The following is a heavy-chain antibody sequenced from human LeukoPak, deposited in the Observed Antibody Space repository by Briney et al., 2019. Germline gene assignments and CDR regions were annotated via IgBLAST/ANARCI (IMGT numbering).Heavy chain of an antibody. CDR3: ARGGTMVRGGIYYFDY. V-gene: IGHV5-51*01. Sequence: GESLGISCKGSGYTFTTYWIGWVRQMPGKGLEWMGIIYAGDSDTRYSPSFQGQVTFSADKSISTAYLQWSSLKASDTAMYYCARGGTMVRGGIYYFDYWGQGTLVTVSS. CDR2: IYAGDSDT. CDR1: GYTFTTYW. J-gene: IGHJ4*02. D-gene: IGHD3-10*01.